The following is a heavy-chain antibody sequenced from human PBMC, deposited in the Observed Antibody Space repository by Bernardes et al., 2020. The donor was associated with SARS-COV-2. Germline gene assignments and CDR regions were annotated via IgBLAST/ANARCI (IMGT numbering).Heavy chain of an antibody. CDR2: SYNSGST. J-gene: IGHJ2*01. CDR1: GGIISSSSYY. V-gene: IGHV4-39*07. Sequence: SESLSLTCTVSGGIISSSSYYWGWLPQPPGKGLEWIGTSYNSGSTYYNPSPTRRGTISVDTSKNQFSLKLNSVTAADTAVYYCARGSAAVVSHFMLLFANWFFDHWGRGTLVTVSS. CDR3: ARGSAAVVSHFMLLFANWFFDH. D-gene: IGHD2-15*01.